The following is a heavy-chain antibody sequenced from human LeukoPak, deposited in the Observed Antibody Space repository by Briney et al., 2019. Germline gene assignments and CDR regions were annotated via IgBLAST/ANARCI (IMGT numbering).Heavy chain of an antibody. CDR3: AREGYSSSWYGDDAFDI. CDR1: GGSISSSSYY. V-gene: IGHV4-39*07. Sequence: SETLSLTCTVSGGSISSSSYYWGWIRQPPGKGLEWIGSIYYSGSTYYNPSLKSRVTISVDTSKNQFSLKLSSVTAADTAVYYCAREGYSSSWYGDDAFDIWGQGTMVTVSS. D-gene: IGHD6-13*01. J-gene: IGHJ3*02. CDR2: IYYSGST.